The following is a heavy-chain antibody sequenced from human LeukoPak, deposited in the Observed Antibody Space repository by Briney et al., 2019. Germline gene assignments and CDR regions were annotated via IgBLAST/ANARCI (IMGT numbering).Heavy chain of an antibody. CDR3: AKDTYYYDSSGYYYYLDY. D-gene: IGHD3-22*01. Sequence: GGSLRLSCAASGFTFSSYAMSWVRQAPGKGLEWVSAISGSGGSTYYADSVKGRFTISRGNSKNTLYLQMNSLRAEDTAVYYCAKDTYYYDSSGYYYYLDYWGQGTLVTVSS. J-gene: IGHJ4*02. CDR1: GFTFSSYA. V-gene: IGHV3-23*01. CDR2: ISGSGGST.